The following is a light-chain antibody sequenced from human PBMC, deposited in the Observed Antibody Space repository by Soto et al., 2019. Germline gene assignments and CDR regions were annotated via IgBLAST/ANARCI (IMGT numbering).Light chain of an antibody. Sequence: EVVMAQSPDSLSVSPGERATLSCRASQSVSSSYLAWYQQKPGQAPRLLIYGASSRATGIPDRFGGSGSGADFTLTISRLEPEDFAVYYCQQYGSSPRTFGQGTKVDIK. CDR1: QSVSSSY. J-gene: IGKJ1*01. CDR3: QQYGSSPRT. CDR2: GAS. V-gene: IGKV3-20*01.